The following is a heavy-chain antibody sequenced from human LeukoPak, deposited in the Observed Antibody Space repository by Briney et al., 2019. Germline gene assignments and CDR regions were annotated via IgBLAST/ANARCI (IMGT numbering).Heavy chain of an antibody. CDR1: GLTFSSYS. CDR3: ARLRRNNDNSGYYYYYDY. Sequence: GGSLRLSCAASGLTFSSYSLNWVRQAPGKGLEWVSSITPTSSYIYYADSVKGRFTISRDNAKNSLYLQMNSLRAEDTAVYYCARLRRNNDNSGYYYYYDYWGQGTLVTVSS. CDR2: ITPTSSYI. D-gene: IGHD3-22*01. V-gene: IGHV3-21*01. J-gene: IGHJ4*02.